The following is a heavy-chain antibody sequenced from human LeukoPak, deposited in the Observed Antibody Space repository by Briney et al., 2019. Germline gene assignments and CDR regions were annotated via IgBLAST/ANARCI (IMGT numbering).Heavy chain of an antibody. Sequence: GGSLRLSCAASGFTFSDYYMSWIRQAPGKGLEWVSYISSSGSTIYYADSVKGRFTISRDNAKNSLYLQMNSLRPEDTALYYCAKGGLPVAAVDDAFDFWGQGTMVTVSS. J-gene: IGHJ3*01. CDR3: AKGGLPVAAVDDAFDF. V-gene: IGHV3-11*01. CDR1: GFTFSDYY. D-gene: IGHD6-13*01. CDR2: ISSSGSTI.